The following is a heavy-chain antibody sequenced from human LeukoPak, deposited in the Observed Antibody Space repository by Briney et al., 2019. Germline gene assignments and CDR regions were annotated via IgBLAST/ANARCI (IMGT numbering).Heavy chain of an antibody. V-gene: IGHV1-18*04. Sequence: ASVKVSCKASGYTFTSYGISWVRQAPGQGLEWMGWISAYNGNTNYAQKLQGRVTMTTDTSTSTAYMELRSLRSDDTAVYYCAREAYSSGWYSSVSHIDYWGQGTLVTVSS. J-gene: IGHJ4*02. CDR2: ISAYNGNT. D-gene: IGHD6-19*01. CDR1: GYTFTSYG. CDR3: AREAYSSGWYSSVSHIDY.